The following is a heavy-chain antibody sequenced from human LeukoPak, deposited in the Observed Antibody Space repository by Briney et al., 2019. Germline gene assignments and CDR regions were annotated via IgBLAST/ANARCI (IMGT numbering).Heavy chain of an antibody. D-gene: IGHD3-22*01. CDR2: ISYDGSNK. Sequence: GRSLRLSCAASGFTFRSCGMHWVRQAPGKGLEWVAVISYDGSNKYYADSVKGRSTISRDNSKNTLFLQMSSLRADDTAIYYCAKHYDISGYYPYWGQGTLVTVSS. J-gene: IGHJ4*02. CDR1: GFTFRSCG. CDR3: AKHYDISGYYPY. V-gene: IGHV3-30*18.